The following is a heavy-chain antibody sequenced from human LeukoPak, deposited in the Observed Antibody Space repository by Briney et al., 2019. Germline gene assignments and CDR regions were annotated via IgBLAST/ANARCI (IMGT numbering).Heavy chain of an antibody. J-gene: IGHJ4*02. CDR1: GGSISSSSYY. CDR2: IYYSGST. V-gene: IGHV4-39*01. CDR3: ARGLGATYYDYVWGSYRYDY. Sequence: PSETLSLTCTVSGGSISSSSYYWGWIRQPPGKGLEWIGSIYYSGSTYYNPSLKSRVTISVDTSKNQFSLKLSSVTAADTAVYYCARGLGATYYDYVWGSYRYDYWGQGTLVTVSS. D-gene: IGHD3-16*02.